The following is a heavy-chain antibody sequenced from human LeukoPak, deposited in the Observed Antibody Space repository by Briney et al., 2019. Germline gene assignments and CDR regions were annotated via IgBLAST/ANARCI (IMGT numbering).Heavy chain of an antibody. CDR3: ARGLVYAIAYYFDY. CDR2: IYYSGST. J-gene: IGHJ4*02. Sequence: SETLSLTCTVSGGSISSSSYYWGWIRQPPGKGLEWIGSIYYSGSTYYNPSLKSRVTISVDTSKNQFSLKLSSVTAADTAVYYCARGLVYAIAYYFDYWGQGTLVTVSS. CDR1: GGSISSSSYY. D-gene: IGHD2-8*01. V-gene: IGHV4-39*01.